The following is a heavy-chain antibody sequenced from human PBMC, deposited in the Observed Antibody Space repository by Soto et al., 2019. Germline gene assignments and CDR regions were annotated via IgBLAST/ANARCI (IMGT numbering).Heavy chain of an antibody. D-gene: IGHD2-8*01. CDR3: AKNGQPPFFYYGMDV. J-gene: IGHJ6*02. Sequence: GASLKVSCKASGYTFTRYGISWVRQAPGQGLEWMGWISGYNGDTKYAQKFQGRVTMTVDTSTTTAYMELRSLTSDDRAVYYCAKNGQPPFFYYGMDVWGQGTMVTVSS. CDR2: ISGYNGDT. CDR1: GYTFTRYG. V-gene: IGHV1-18*01.